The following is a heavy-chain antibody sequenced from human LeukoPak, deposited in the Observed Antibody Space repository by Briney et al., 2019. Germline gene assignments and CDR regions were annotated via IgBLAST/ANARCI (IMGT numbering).Heavy chain of an antibody. Sequence: GASVKVSCKASGGTSSSYAISWVRQAPGQGLEWMGGIIPIFGTANYAQKFQGRVTITADESTSTAYMELSSLRSEDTAVYYCARAPYDSSGYYLSYYYYGMDVWGQGTTVTVSS. CDR1: GGTSSSYA. V-gene: IGHV1-69*13. CDR3: ARAPYDSSGYYLSYYYYGMDV. D-gene: IGHD3-22*01. J-gene: IGHJ6*02. CDR2: IIPIFGTA.